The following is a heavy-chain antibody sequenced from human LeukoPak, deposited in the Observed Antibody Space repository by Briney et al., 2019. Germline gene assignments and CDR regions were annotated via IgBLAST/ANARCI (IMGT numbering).Heavy chain of an antibody. D-gene: IGHD3-10*01. CDR2: VSAYNGNT. CDR3: ARDPPPLLWFGELSPYYYGMDV. Sequence: GASVKVSCKASGYTFTSYGISWVRQAPGQRLEWMGWVSAYNGNTNYAQKLQGRVTMTTDTSTSTAYMELRSLRSDDTAVYYCARDPPPLLWFGELSPYYYGMDVWGKGTTVTVSS. J-gene: IGHJ6*04. V-gene: IGHV1-18*04. CDR1: GYTFTSYG.